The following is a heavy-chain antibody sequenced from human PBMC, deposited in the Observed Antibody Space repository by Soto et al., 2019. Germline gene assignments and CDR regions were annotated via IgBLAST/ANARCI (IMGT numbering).Heavy chain of an antibody. V-gene: IGHV3-11*05. CDR1: GSSFRDYY. J-gene: IGHJ4*02. Sequence: QVQLVESGGGLVKPGGSLRLSCAASGSSFRDYYMSWIRQSPGKGLEWLSYITSSSSYTHYADSVKGRFTISRDNAKNSRYLQMNRLRAEDAAVYYCTGGQDNLAVNFDYWGQGTPVTVSS. D-gene: IGHD1-1*01. CDR3: TGGQDNLAVNFDY. CDR2: ITSSSSYT.